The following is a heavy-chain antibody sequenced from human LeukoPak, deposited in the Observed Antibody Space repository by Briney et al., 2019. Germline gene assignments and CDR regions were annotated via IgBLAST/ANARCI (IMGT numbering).Heavy chain of an antibody. Sequence: ASVKVSCKASGGTFSSYAISWVRQAPGQGLEWMGGIIPIFGTANYAQKFQGRVTITADESTSTAYMELSSLRSEDTAVYYCAGPTRGYSYGGPDPKGYYYGMDVWGQGTTVTVSS. D-gene: IGHD5-18*01. J-gene: IGHJ6*02. CDR3: AGPTRGYSYGGPDPKGYYYGMDV. CDR1: GGTFSSYA. CDR2: IIPIFGTA. V-gene: IGHV1-69*13.